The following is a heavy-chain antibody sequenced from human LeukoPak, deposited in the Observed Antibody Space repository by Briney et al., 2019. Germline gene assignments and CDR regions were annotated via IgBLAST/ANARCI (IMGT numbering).Heavy chain of an antibody. J-gene: IGHJ1*01. CDR3: AKYRGLRYYDD. V-gene: IGHV3-23*01. CDR2: ISGSGGGT. Sequence: GGSLRLSCAAAGFNFSSYWMTWVRQAPGKGLEWVSAISGSGGGTYYADYVKGRFTISRDNSKNTLYLQVNSLRAEDTAVYYCAKYRGLRYYDDWGQGTLVTVSS. D-gene: IGHD3-22*01. CDR1: GFNFSSYW.